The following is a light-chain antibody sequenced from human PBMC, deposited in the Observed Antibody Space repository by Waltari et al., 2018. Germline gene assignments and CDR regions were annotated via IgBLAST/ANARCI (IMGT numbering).Light chain of an antibody. J-gene: IGKJ4*01. CDR1: QSVPNT. CDR2: DAS. CDR3: QQYNQWPLT. V-gene: IGKV3-15*01. Sequence: IVMTQSPATLSVSPGDRATHYCRASQSVPNTLAWYQQRPGQAPRLLIYDASTRATGIPDRFSGSGSGTEFTLTITSLQSEDCTVYYCQQYNQWPLTFGGGTKVEIK.